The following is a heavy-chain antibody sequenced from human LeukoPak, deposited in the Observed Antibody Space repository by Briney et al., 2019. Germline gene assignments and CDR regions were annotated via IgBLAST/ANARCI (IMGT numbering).Heavy chain of an antibody. CDR3: ARGSASGASNYYYYMDV. Sequence: GGSLRLSCAASGFTFSNYWIHWVRQAPGKGLVWVSRIYTDGSSTTYADSVKGRFTISRDNARNALYLQMNSLRAEDTAVYYCARGSASGASNYYYYMDVWGKGTTVTVSS. CDR2: IYTDGSST. V-gene: IGHV3-74*01. D-gene: IGHD2-21*01. J-gene: IGHJ6*03. CDR1: GFTFSNYW.